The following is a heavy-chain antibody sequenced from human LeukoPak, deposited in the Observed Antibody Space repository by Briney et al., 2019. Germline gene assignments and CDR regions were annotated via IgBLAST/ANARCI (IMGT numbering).Heavy chain of an antibody. CDR3: ARDRGEPEYYYGMDV. CDR2: ISSDSNYI. CDR1: GFTFSTYS. D-gene: IGHD1-14*01. V-gene: IGHV3-21*01. J-gene: IGHJ6*02. Sequence: NPGGSLRLSCAASGFTFSTYSMNWVRQAPGKGLEWISSISSDSNYIYYADSVKGRFTISRDNAKNSLYLQMNSLRAEDTAVYYCARDRGEPEYYYGMDVWGQGTTVTVSS.